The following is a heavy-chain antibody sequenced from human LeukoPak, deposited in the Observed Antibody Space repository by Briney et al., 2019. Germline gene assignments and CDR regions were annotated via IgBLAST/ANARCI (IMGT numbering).Heavy chain of an antibody. J-gene: IGHJ5*02. D-gene: IGHD3-10*01. CDR3: AKDSYGSGSYSWFDP. Sequence: GGSLRLSCAASGFTFSSYWMHWVRQAPGKGVEWVSGISWNSGSIGYADSVKGRFTISRDNAKNSLYLQMNSLRAGDTALYYCAKDSYGSGSYSWFDPWGQGTLVTVSS. CDR2: ISWNSGSI. V-gene: IGHV3-9*01. CDR1: GFTFSSYW.